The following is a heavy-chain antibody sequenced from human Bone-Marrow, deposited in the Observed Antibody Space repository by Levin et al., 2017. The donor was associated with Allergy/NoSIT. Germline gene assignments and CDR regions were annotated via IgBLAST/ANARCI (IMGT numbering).Heavy chain of an antibody. CDR3: ARVSSGWYYFDY. V-gene: IGHV4-59*01. D-gene: IGHD6-19*01. CDR1: GGSISSYY. Sequence: PSETLSLTCTVSGGSISSYYWSWIRQPPGKGLEWIGYIYYSGSTNYNPSLKSRVTISVDTSKNQFSLRLSSVTAADTALYYCARVSSGWYYFDYWGQGTLVTVSS. J-gene: IGHJ4*02. CDR2: IYYSGST.